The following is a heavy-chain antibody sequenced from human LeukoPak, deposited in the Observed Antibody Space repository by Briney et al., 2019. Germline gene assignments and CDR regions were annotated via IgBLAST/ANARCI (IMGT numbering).Heavy chain of an antibody. Sequence: SETLSLTCTVSGGSISSYYWSWIRQPPGKGLEWIGYIYYSGSTNYNPSLKSRVTISVDMSKNQFSLKLSSVTAADTAVYYCARAGHYDFWSGYYSKYYYYGMDVWGQGTTVTVSS. CDR3: ARAGHYDFWSGYYSKYYYYGMDV. J-gene: IGHJ6*02. V-gene: IGHV4-59*01. CDR2: IYYSGST. D-gene: IGHD3-3*01. CDR1: GGSISSYY.